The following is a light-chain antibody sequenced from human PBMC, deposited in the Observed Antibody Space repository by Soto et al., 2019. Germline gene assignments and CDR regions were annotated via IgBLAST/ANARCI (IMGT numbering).Light chain of an antibody. V-gene: IGLV2-14*01. CDR2: EVS. CDR1: SVDFGGYNY. CDR3: TSYTIKTTYV. Sequence: SVLTHPASLSGSLVQSITISCTGSSVDFGGYNYVSWYQHHPGKAPRLLIFEVSNRPSGVSNRFSGSKSGNTASLTISGLQAEDEADYYCTSYTIKTTYVFGTGTKVTV. J-gene: IGLJ1*01.